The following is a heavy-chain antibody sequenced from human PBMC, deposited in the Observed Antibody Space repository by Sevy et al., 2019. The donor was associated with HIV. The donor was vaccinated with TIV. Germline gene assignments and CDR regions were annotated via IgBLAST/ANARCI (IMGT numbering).Heavy chain of an antibody. Sequence: ASVKVSCKASGYTFRNYNMHWVRQAPGQGLEWMGWINPNTGNPTYAQGFTGLFVFSLDTSVSTAYLQITSLKAEDTAVYYCAKDPPLYGGYDYVCDYWGQGTLVTVSS. D-gene: IGHD5-12*01. CDR3: AKDPPLYGGYDYVCDY. V-gene: IGHV7-4-1*02. CDR1: GYTFRNYN. J-gene: IGHJ4*02. CDR2: INPNTGNP.